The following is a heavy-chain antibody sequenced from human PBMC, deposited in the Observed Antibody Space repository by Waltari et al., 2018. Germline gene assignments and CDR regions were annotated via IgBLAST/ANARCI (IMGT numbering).Heavy chain of an antibody. V-gene: IGHV3-23*01. Sequence: EVQLLESGGGLVQPGGSLRLSCAASGFTFSSYAMSWVRQAPGKGLEWVSAISGSGGSTYYADSVKGRFTISRDNSKNTLYLQMNSLRAEDTAVYYCASSAMENSSGWYYYYYMDVWGKGTTVTVSS. CDR3: ASSAMENSSGWYYYYYMDV. CDR2: ISGSGGST. D-gene: IGHD6-19*01. J-gene: IGHJ6*03. CDR1: GFTFSSYA.